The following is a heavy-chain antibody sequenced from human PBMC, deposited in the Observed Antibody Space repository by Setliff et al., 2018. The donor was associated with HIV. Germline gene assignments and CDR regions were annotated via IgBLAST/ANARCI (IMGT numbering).Heavy chain of an antibody. CDR1: GGSISSSNW. CDR3: ARGAPRGYCSGGSCFPLDY. D-gene: IGHD2-15*01. CDR2: IYHSGST. Sequence: SETLSLTCAVSGGSISSSNWWSWVRQPPGKGLEWIGEIYHSGSTNYNPSLKSRVTISVDRSKNQFSLKLSSVTAADTAVYYCARGAPRGYCSGGSCFPLDYWGQGTLVTVTS. V-gene: IGHV4-4*02. J-gene: IGHJ4*02.